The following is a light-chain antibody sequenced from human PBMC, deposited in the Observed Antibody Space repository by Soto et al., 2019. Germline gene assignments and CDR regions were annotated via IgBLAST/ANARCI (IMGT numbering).Light chain of an antibody. V-gene: IGKV1-5*03. Sequence: DIQMTQSPSTLSASVGESVTLTCRASQSIRSWLAWYKQKRGKAPKLLIYKASTLRSAGPSRCSGSRSWTEFTLTIISLQADDFATYYCQHYNSYSEAFGQGTKVDIK. CDR3: QHYNSYSEA. CDR1: QSIRSW. CDR2: KAS. J-gene: IGKJ1*01.